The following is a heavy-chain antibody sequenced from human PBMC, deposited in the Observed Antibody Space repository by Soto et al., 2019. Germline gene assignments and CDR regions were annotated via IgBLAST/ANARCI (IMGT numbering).Heavy chain of an antibody. Sequence: SETLSLTCAVSGGPISSGGYSWSWIRQPPGKGLEWIGSIYFRGSTYYDPSLKSRVTVSVDTSKKQFSLKLTSVTAADTAVYYCAREILPGYYPAAWLDPWGEGTLVTVSS. CDR3: AREILPGYYPAAWLDP. J-gene: IGHJ5*02. D-gene: IGHD3-9*01. V-gene: IGHV4-30-2*03. CDR2: IYFRGST. CDR1: GGPISSGGYS.